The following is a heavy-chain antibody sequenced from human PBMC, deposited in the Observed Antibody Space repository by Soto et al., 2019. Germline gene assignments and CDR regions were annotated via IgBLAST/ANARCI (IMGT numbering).Heavy chain of an antibody. CDR1: GYTFTSYY. D-gene: IGHD3-22*01. CDR2: INPNSGGT. V-gene: IGHV1-2*02. CDR3: ARGDFDSSANYYAGWFDP. J-gene: IGHJ5*02. Sequence: QVQLVQSGAEVKKPGASVKVSCKASGYTFTSYYMHWLRQAPGQGLQWMGWINPNSGGTKYAQKFHGRVTMTNDTSISTDYMELSRLGSDDTAVYYCARGDFDSSANYYAGWFDPWGQGTLVTVSS.